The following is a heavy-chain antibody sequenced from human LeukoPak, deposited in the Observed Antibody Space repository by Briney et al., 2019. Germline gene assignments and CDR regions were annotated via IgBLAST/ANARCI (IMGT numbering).Heavy chain of an antibody. V-gene: IGHV3-23*01. D-gene: IGHD2-21*02. J-gene: IGHJ3*02. CDR2: ISGRGVST. CDR3: AKTVVVTGNPRAFDI. Sequence: GGSLRLSCAASGFTFSNYGMNWVRQAPGKGLEWVSGISGRGVSTYYADSLKGRFTVSRDNSKNTVFLQMNSLRAEDTAVYYCAKTVVVTGNPRAFDIWGQGTMVTVSS. CDR1: GFTFSNYG.